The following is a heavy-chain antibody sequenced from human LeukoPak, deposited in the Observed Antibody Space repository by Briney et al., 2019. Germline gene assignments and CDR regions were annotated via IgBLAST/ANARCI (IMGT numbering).Heavy chain of an antibody. D-gene: IGHD5-24*01. CDR2: ISGSGGST. CDR3: AKVGVATIRSLDY. J-gene: IGHJ4*02. V-gene: IGHV3-23*01. Sequence: GGSLRLSCAASGFTFSSYAMSWVRQAPGKGLEWVSAISGSGGSTYYADSVKGRFTISRDNSKNALYLQMNSLRAEDTAVYYCAKVGVATIRSLDYWGQGTLVTASS. CDR1: GFTFSSYA.